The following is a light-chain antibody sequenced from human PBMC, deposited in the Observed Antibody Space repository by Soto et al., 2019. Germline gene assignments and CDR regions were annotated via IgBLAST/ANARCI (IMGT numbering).Light chain of an antibody. Sequence: DIQMTQSPSSLSASVGDRVTITCRASQSIVTYLNWYLQKPGKAPKLLIYAASNLQSGVPSRFSGSGSGTDFTLTISSLQPEDFATYFCQQSYSTPPWTFGPGTKVDIK. J-gene: IGKJ1*01. CDR1: QSIVTY. CDR2: AAS. V-gene: IGKV1-39*01. CDR3: QQSYSTPPWT.